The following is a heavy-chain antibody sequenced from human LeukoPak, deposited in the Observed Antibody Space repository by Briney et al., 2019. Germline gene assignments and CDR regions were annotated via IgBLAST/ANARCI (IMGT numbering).Heavy chain of an antibody. V-gene: IGHV3-7*01. CDR1: GFTFSSYW. CDR2: IKQDGSEK. CDR3: ARDHVSYSSSWLFDP. J-gene: IGHJ5*02. D-gene: IGHD6-13*01. Sequence: GGSLRLSCAASGFTFSSYWMGWVRQAPGKGLEWVANIKQDGSEKYYVDSVKGRFTISRDNAKNSLYLQMNSLRAEDTAVYYCARDHVSYSSSWLFDPWGQGTLVTVSS.